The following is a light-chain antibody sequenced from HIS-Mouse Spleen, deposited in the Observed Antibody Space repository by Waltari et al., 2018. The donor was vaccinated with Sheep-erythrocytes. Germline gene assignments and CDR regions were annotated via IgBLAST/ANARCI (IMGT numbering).Light chain of an antibody. CDR3: SSYTSSSTWV. V-gene: IGLV2-14*03. J-gene: IGLJ3*02. CDR2: DVS. Sequence: QSSLTPPSSLSGSPGQSITLSCPGTSQDVCGYNLVPWYQQPPGKAPKLMIYDVSNRPSGVSNRFSGSKSGNTASLTISGLQAEDEADYYCSSYTSSSTWVFGGGTKLTVL. CDR1: SQDVCGYNL.